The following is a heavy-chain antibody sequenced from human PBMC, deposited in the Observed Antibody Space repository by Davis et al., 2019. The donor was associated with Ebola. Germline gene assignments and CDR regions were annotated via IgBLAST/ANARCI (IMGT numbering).Heavy chain of an antibody. V-gene: IGHV3-33*01. D-gene: IGHD4-17*01. J-gene: IGHJ4*02. CDR3: TTETTVIDY. Sequence: GGSLRLSCAASGFTFSSYGMHWVRQAPGKGLEWVAVIWYDGSNKYYADSVKGRFTISRDNSKNTAYLQMNSLKTEDTAVYYCTTETTVIDYWGQGTLVTVSS. CDR2: IWYDGSNK. CDR1: GFTFSSYG.